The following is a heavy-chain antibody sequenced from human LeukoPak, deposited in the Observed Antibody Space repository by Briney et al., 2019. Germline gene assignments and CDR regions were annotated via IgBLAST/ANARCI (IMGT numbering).Heavy chain of an antibody. Sequence: GGPLRLSCAASGYTFSNYAMHWVRQAPGKGLEWVAIISYDGNDKYYTDSVKGRFTISRDKSKNTLYLQMNSLRAEDTAVYYCARDRDTAMGLWDQGTLVTVSS. CDR2: ISYDGNDK. V-gene: IGHV3-30-3*01. CDR1: GYTFSNYA. J-gene: IGHJ4*02. D-gene: IGHD5-18*01. CDR3: ARDRDTAMGL.